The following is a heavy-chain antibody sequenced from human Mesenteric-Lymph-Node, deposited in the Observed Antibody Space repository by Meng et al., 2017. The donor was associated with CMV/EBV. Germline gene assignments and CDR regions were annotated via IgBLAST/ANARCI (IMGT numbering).Heavy chain of an antibody. CDR1: GGSISSYY. CDR3: AREGRGNANGMDV. D-gene: IGHD4-23*01. Sequence: SETLSLTCTVSGGSISSYYWSWIRQPPGKGLEWIGYIYYSGSTDYNPSLKSRVTMSVDTSKNQFSLNLTSVTAADTAVYYCAREGRGNANGMDVWGPGTTVTVSS. CDR2: IYYSGST. V-gene: IGHV4-59*01. J-gene: IGHJ6*02.